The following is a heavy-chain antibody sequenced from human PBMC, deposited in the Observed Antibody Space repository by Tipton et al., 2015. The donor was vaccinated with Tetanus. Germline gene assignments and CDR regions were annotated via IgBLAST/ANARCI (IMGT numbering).Heavy chain of an antibody. CDR1: GGSVRSGSYY. CDR3: ARGLPREPFYLDY. J-gene: IGHJ4*02. V-gene: IGHV4-61*01. CDR2: ISYSGST. D-gene: IGHD1-26*01. Sequence: TLSLTCTVSGGSVRSGSYYWNWIRQPPGKGLEWIGYISYSGSTNSNYSLKSRITISQDTSKNQFSLNLTSVTAADTAVYFCARGLPREPFYLDYWGQGKQVTVSS.